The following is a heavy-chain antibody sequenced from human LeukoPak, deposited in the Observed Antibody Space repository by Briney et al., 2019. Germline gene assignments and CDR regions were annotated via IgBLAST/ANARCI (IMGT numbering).Heavy chain of an antibody. J-gene: IGHJ4*02. CDR2: INPNSGGT. CDR3: ARASLYGYIDY. CDR1: GFTFSSYG. Sequence: GGSLRLSCAASGFTFSSYGMHWVRQAPGKGLEWMGWINPNSGGTSYAQKFQGRVTVTSDTSISTVYMELSRLRSDDTAVYYCARASLYGYIDYWGQGTLVTVSS. V-gene: IGHV1-2*02. D-gene: IGHD3-10*01.